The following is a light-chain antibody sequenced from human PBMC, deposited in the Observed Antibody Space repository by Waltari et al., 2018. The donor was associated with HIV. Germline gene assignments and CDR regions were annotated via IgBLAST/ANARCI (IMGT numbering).Light chain of an antibody. Sequence: QSVLTQPPSASGTPGQRVTISCSGRISNIGSNTVHWYQQLPGTAPKLLIYTTNQRPSGVPDRFSGSKSGASASLAISGLQSDDEADYYCATWDDSLNGPVFGGGTKLTVL. J-gene: IGLJ3*02. V-gene: IGLV1-44*01. CDR2: TTN. CDR1: ISNIGSNT. CDR3: ATWDDSLNGPV.